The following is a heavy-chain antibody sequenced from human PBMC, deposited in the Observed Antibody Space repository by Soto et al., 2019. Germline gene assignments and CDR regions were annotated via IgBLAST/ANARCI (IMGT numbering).Heavy chain of an antibody. CDR3: TRAPYSGSEGYY. J-gene: IGHJ4*02. V-gene: IGHV3-49*04. Sequence: LRLSCTASGFTFGDYAMSWVRQAPGKGLEWVGFIRSKAYGGTTEYAASVKGRFTISRDDSKSIAYLQMNSLKTEDTAVYYCTRAPYSGSEGYYWGQGTLVTVSS. CDR2: IRSKAYGGTT. CDR1: GFTFGDYA. D-gene: IGHD1-26*01.